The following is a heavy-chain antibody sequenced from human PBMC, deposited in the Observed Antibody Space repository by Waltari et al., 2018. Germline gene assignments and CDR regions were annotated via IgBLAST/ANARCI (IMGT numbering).Heavy chain of an antibody. V-gene: IGHV3-9*01. D-gene: IGHD3-10*01. CDR1: GFTFDDYA. CDR2: ISWNSGSI. Sequence: EVQLVDSGGGLVQPGRSLRLSCAASGFTFDDYAMHWVRQAPGKDLEWVSGISWNSGSIGYADSVKGRFTISRDNAKNSLYLQMNSLRAEDTALYYCAKALWFGDAFDIWGQGTMVTVSS. CDR3: AKALWFGDAFDI. J-gene: IGHJ3*02.